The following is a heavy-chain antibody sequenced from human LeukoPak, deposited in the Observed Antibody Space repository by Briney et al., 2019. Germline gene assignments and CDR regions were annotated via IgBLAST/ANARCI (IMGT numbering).Heavy chain of an antibody. CDR2: INHSGST. CDR1: GGSFSGYY. J-gene: IGHJ4*02. CDR3: ARGGLHCSSTSCLPDY. D-gene: IGHD2-2*01. Sequence: PSETLSPTCAVYGGSFSGYYWSWIRQPPGKGLEWIGEINHSGSTNYNPSLKSRVTISVDTSKNQFSLKLSSVTAADTAVYYCARGGLHCSSTSCLPDYWGQGTLVTVSS. V-gene: IGHV4-34*01.